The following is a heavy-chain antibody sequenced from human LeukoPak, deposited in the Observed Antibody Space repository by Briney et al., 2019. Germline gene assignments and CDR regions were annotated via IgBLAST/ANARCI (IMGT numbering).Heavy chain of an antibody. CDR1: GFTINKYG. Sequence: EGSLRLSCAASGFTINKYGIHWVRQAPGRGLEWVALISHDGENKFYADSVRGRFTISRDNSRNTVYLQMGSLRAEDTSLYYCATITGSPDYWGQGSLVTVSS. J-gene: IGHJ4*02. V-gene: IGHV3-30*02. CDR3: ATITGSPDY. CDR2: ISHDGENK. D-gene: IGHD1-20*01.